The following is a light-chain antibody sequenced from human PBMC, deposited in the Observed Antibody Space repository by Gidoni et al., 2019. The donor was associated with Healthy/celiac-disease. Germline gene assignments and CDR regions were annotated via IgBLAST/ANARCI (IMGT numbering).Light chain of an antibody. CDR2: AAS. Sequence: DIQMTQSPSSLSASVGDRVTITCRASQSISSYLNWYQQKPGKAPKLLIYAASSLQSGVPSRFSGSGSGTDFSLTISSLRPEDFATYYCQQSYSTPTCGGETKVKIK. CDR1: QSISSY. J-gene: IGKJ4*01. CDR3: QQSYSTPT. V-gene: IGKV1-39*01.